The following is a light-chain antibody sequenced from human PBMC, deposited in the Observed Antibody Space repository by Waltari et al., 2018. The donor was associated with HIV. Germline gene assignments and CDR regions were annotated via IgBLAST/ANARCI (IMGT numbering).Light chain of an antibody. CDR2: EVS. CDR3: SSYTSSSTLVV. J-gene: IGLJ2*01. CDR1: SSDVGGYKY. V-gene: IGLV2-14*01. Sequence: QSALTQPASVSGSPGQSITIPCTGSSSDVGGYKYVSWYQQHPGKAPKLMIYEVSNRPSGVSNRFSGSKSGNTASLTISGLQAEDEADYYCSSYTSSSTLVVFGGGTKLTVL.